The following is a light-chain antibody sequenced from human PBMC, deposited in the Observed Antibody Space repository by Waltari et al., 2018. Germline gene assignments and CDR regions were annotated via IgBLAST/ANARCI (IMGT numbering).Light chain of an antibody. V-gene: IGKV1-39*01. J-gene: IGKJ1*01. CDR1: QTINDF. Sequence: DIQMTQSPSSLSASLGDRVTITCWASQTINDFLNWYQQKPGKAPKLLVYGASSLQSGVPTRFSGSGAGTEFTLTISSLQPDDFATYYCQQSYTTPRWTFGQGTRVEIK. CDR2: GAS. CDR3: QQSYTTPRWT.